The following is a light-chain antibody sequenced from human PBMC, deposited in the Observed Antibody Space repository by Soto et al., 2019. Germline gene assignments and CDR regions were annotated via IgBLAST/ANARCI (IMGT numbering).Light chain of an antibody. CDR3: KQSYSTPRT. J-gene: IGKJ1*01. Sequence: STVSSYTRDRVSLNCRASQSISSCLDWYQQKPGKAPKLLIYKASSLESGVPSRFSGSGSGTDFTLTISSLQPEDFATYYCKQSYSTPRTFGEASKAAIK. CDR1: QSISSC. CDR2: KAS. V-gene: IGKV1-39*01.